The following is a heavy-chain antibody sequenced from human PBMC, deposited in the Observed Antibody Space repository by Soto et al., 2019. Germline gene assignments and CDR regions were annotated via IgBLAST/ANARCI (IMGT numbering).Heavy chain of an antibody. D-gene: IGHD6-6*01. V-gene: IGHV4-39*01. CDR3: ARPSPYSSSSGDGIT. CDR2: IYYSGST. J-gene: IGHJ5*02. Sequence: QLQLQESGPGLVKPSETLSLTCTVSGGSISSSSYYWGWIRQPPGKGLEWIGSIYYSGSTYYNPSLKSRVTISVDTSKNQFSLKLSSVTAADTAVYYCARPSPYSSSSGDGITWGQGTLVTVSS. CDR1: GGSISSSSYY.